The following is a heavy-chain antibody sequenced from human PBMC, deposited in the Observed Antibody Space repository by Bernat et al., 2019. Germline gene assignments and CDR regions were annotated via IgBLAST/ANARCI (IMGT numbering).Heavy chain of an antibody. J-gene: IGHJ5*02. D-gene: IGHD2-2*02. CDR1: GFTFSNYA. CDR2: ISDRGNGA. Sequence: EVQLLESGGGLVQPGGSLRLSCVASGFTFSNYAMSWVRQVPGKGLGWVSDISDRGNGAHYADSVKGRFTISRDNSKNTLYVQMNSLRVEDMAVYYCAKGACSSTGCYNWFDPWGQGTPVTVSS. CDR3: AKGACSSTGCYNWFDP. V-gene: IGHV3-23*01.